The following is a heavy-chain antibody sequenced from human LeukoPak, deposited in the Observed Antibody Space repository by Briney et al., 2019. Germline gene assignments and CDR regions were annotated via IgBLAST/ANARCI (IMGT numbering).Heavy chain of an antibody. CDR2: IKSNGGKA. CDR1: GFTFSSYG. V-gene: IGHV3-64*02. Sequence: PGGSLRLSCAASGFTFSSYGMHWVRQAPGKELEYVSSIKSNGGKAFYADSVKDRFSISRDSSKNTLNLQMGSLRAEDMAVYYCARGRGGSYDYWGQGILVTVSS. CDR3: ARGRGGSYDY. D-gene: IGHD1-26*01. J-gene: IGHJ4*02.